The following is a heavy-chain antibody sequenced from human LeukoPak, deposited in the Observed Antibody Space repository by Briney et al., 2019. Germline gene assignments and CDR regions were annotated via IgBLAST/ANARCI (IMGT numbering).Heavy chain of an antibody. J-gene: IGHJ6*02. V-gene: IGHV3-21*01. D-gene: IGHD6-19*01. CDR3: ARLSGIAVAGTRVYGMGV. Sequence: PGGSLRLSCAASGFTFSSYSMNWVRQAPGKGLEWVSSISSSSSYIYYADSVKGRFSISRDNAKNSLYLQMNSLRAEDTAVYYCARLSGIAVAGTRVYGMGVWGQGTTVTVSS. CDR2: ISSSSSYI. CDR1: GFTFSSYS.